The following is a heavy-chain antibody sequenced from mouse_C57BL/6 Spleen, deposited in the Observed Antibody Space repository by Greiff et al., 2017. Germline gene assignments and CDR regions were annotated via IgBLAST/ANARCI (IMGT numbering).Heavy chain of an antibody. CDR1: GYTFTDYY. D-gene: IGHD2-4*01. V-gene: IGHV1-19*01. CDR3: AREDDYDDFDV. Sequence: VQLQQSGPVLVKPGASVKMSCKASGYTFTDYYMNWVKQSHGKSLEWIGVINPYNGGTSYNQKFKGKATLTVDKSSSTAYMELNSLTSEDSAVYYCAREDDYDDFDVWGTGTTVTVSS. CDR2: INPYNGGT. J-gene: IGHJ1*03.